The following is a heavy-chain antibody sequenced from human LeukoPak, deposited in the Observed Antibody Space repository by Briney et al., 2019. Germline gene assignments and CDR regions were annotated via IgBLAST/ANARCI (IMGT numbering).Heavy chain of an antibody. CDR1: GYTFTGYH. J-gene: IGHJ4*02. CDR2: INPNSGDT. CDR3: ARGPVYFDY. V-gene: IGHV1-2*02. Sequence: ASVKVSCKASGYTFTGYHIHWVRQAPGEGLEWMGWINPNSGDTKYAQKFQGRVTMTRDMSISTAYMELSRLRSDDTAVYHCARGPVYFDYWGQGTLVTVSS.